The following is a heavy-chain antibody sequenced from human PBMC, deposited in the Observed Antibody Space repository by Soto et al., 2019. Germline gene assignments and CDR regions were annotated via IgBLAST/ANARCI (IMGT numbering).Heavy chain of an antibody. CDR2: ISAAGGTT. D-gene: IGHD1-26*01. Sequence: GGSLRLSCAASGFTFSNYAMTWVRQAPGKGLEWVSSISAAGGTTSYADSVKGRFIISRDNSKNTLFLQMNSLRVEDAAVYYCARSGSYYHWFDPWGQGALVTVSS. CDR3: ARSGSYYHWFDP. CDR1: GFTFSNYA. J-gene: IGHJ5*02. V-gene: IGHV3-23*01.